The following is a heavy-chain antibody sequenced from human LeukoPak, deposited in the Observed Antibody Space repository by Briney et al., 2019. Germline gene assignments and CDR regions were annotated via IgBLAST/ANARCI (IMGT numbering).Heavy chain of an antibody. CDR2: IYYSGST. V-gene: IGHV4-59*01. Sequence: SETLSLTCTVSGGSFNSYYWSWIRQPPGKGLEWIGYIYYSGSTDYNPSLKSRVTISIDTSKNQFSLKLTSVTPADTAVYYCARGRLAAAPYFDYWGQGTLVTVSS. CDR1: GGSFNSYY. J-gene: IGHJ4*02. CDR3: ARGRLAAAPYFDY. D-gene: IGHD6-13*01.